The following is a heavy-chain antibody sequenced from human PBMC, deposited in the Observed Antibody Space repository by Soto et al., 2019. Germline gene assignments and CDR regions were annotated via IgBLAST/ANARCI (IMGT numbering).Heavy chain of an antibody. V-gene: IGHV1-46*01. J-gene: IGHJ4*02. CDR2: INPSGGST. CDR3: ARGAITIFGVVILNGLFDY. D-gene: IGHD3-3*01. Sequence: VASVKVSCKASGYTFTSYYMHWVRQAPGQGLEWMGIINPSGGSTSYAQKFQGRVTMTRDTSTSTVYMELSSLRSEDTAVYYCARGAITIFGVVILNGLFDYWGQGTLVTVSS. CDR1: GYTFTSYY.